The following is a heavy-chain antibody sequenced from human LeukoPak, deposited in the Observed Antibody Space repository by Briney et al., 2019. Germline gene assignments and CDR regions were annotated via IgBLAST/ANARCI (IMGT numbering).Heavy chain of an antibody. CDR3: ASTFAGRRE. V-gene: IGHV3-7*01. J-gene: IGHJ4*02. CDR1: GFTFGNYW. Sequence: GGSLRLSYAASGFTFGNYWMSWVRQAPGKGLEWVANIKQDGSEKYYVDSVKGRFTISRDNAKSSLYLQMNSLRAEDTAVYYCASTFAGRREWGQGTLVTVSS. CDR2: IKQDGSEK. D-gene: IGHD3-16*01.